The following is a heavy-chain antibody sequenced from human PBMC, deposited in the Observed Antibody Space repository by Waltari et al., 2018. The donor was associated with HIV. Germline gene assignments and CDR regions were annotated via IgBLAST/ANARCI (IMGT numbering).Heavy chain of an antibody. CDR2: ISSSGSTI. CDR1: GFVFSSYS. J-gene: IGHJ4*02. V-gene: IGHV3-48*02. D-gene: IGHD3-16*01. Sequence: EVQLVASGGGLVQPEESLRLSCAASGFVFSSYSMNWVRQARGEGLEWISLISSSGSTIYYADFVKGRFTGSRDNAENSLYLQMNSLRDEDTAVYYCVRDPKTSWGELDYWGQGTLVAVSS. CDR3: VRDPKTSWGELDY.